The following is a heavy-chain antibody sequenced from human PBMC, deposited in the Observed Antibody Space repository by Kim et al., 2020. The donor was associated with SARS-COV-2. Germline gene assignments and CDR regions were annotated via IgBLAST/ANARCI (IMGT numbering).Heavy chain of an antibody. Sequence: GGSLRLSCAASGLTFTTYAMHWVRQAPGKGLEWVAGISYDGSIKYYADSVKGRFTISRDNSKNTLYLQMSSRRTEDTAVYHCARQKQAIRDDAFDIWGQGTMVTVSS. V-gene: IGHV3-30*04. CDR1: GLTFTTYA. D-gene: IGHD3-3*01. CDR3: ARQKQAIRDDAFDI. CDR2: ISYDGSIK. J-gene: IGHJ3*02.